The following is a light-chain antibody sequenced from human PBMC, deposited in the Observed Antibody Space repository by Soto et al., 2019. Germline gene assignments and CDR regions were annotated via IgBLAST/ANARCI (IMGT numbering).Light chain of an antibody. J-gene: IGLJ1*01. V-gene: IGLV1-51*02. CDR2: ENN. Sequence: QSALTQPPSVSAAPGRKVTISCSGSTSNIGNNYVSWYQQLPGTAPKLLIYENNKRPSGIPDRFSGSKSGTSATLGITGLQTGDEADYYCGTWDSSLSGCVFGTGTKVTVL. CDR1: TSNIGNNY. CDR3: GTWDSSLSGCV.